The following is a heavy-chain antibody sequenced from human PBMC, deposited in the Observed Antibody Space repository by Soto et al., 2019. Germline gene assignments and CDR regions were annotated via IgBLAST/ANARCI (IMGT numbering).Heavy chain of an antibody. CDR2: LYNSGST. CDR1: GDSVTRANAY. Sequence: QVRLQESGPGLVKPSETLSLTCSVSGDSVTRANAYWIWLRQAPGKGLEWIGYLYNSGSTNYKPSLMSRVSLSLDTSKNQFSVNLTSVTTADSAIYYCAKLQPPGWIDAWGHGTLVAVS. D-gene: IGHD4-4*01. CDR3: AKLQPPGWIDA. V-gene: IGHV4-61*01. J-gene: IGHJ5*01.